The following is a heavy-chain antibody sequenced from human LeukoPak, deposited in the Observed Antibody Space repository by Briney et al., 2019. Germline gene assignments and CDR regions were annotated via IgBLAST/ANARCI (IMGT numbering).Heavy chain of an antibody. V-gene: IGHV1-2*02. D-gene: IGHD6-19*01. Sequence: GASVKVSCKASGYTFTGYYMHWVRQAPGQGLEWMGWINPNSGGTNYAQKFQGRVTMTRDTSISTAHMELSRLRSDDTAVYYRARDRYSSYDYWGQGTLVTVSS. CDR1: GYTFTGYY. CDR3: ARDRYSSYDY. CDR2: INPNSGGT. J-gene: IGHJ4*02.